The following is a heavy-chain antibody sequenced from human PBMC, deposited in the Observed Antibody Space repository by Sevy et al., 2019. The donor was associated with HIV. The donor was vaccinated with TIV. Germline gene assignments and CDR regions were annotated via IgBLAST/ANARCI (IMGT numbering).Heavy chain of an antibody. V-gene: IGHV3-23*01. CDR1: GFTFSSYA. CDR3: AKTSWFGELYYFDY. Sequence: GGSLRLSCAASGFTFSSYAMSWVRQAPGKGLEWVSAISGSGGSTYYADSVKDRFTISRDNSKNTLYLQMNSLRAEGTAVYYFAKTSWFGELYYFDYWGQGTLVTVSS. J-gene: IGHJ4*02. CDR2: ISGSGGST. D-gene: IGHD3-10*01.